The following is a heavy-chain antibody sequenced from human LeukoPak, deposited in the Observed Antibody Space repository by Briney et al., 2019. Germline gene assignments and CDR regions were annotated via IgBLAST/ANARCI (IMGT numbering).Heavy chain of an antibody. CDR3: ARHVGIAVTGFDY. J-gene: IGHJ4*02. V-gene: IGHV4-61*05. Sequence: SETLSLTFTVSGGSISGSSYYWGWIRQPPGKGLEWIGYIYYSGSTNYNPSLKSRVTISVDTSKNQFSLKLSSVTAADTAVYYCARHVGIAVTGFDYWGQGTLVTVSS. CDR1: GGSISGSSYY. D-gene: IGHD6-19*01. CDR2: IYYSGST.